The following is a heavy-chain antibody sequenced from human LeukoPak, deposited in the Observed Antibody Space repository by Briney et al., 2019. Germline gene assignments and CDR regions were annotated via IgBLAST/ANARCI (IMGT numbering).Heavy chain of an antibody. Sequence: GGSLRLSCAASGFTFSNYAMNWVRQAPGKGLEWVSTISGSGGSTYYADSVKGRFTISRDNAKNSLYLQINSLRAEDTAVYYCARSSYSSSSSVWGQGTMVTVSS. CDR2: ISGSGGST. V-gene: IGHV3-23*01. D-gene: IGHD6-6*01. J-gene: IGHJ3*01. CDR3: ARSSYSSSSSV. CDR1: GFTFSNYA.